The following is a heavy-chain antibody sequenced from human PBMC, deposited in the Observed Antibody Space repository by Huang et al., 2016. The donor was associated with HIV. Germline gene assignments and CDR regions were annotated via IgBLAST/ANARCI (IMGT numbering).Heavy chain of an antibody. CDR2: ISNYERNK. D-gene: IGHD7-27*01. J-gene: IGHJ4*02. CDR3: AKDGDGGGSLDN. Sequence: QVQLVESGGGVVQPGRSLRLSCAASGFTFNKYGMHWVRQAPGKGLGLLAVISNYERNKQYVDSVKGRFTISRDNSKNTLYLQMNSLGDEDTALYYCAKDGDGGGSLDNWGQGTLVIVSS. V-gene: IGHV3-30*18. CDR1: GFTFNKYG.